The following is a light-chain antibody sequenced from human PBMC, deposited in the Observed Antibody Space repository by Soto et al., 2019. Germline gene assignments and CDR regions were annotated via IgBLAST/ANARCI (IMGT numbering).Light chain of an antibody. CDR3: SSYAGSNTLV. J-gene: IGLJ1*01. V-gene: IGLV2-8*01. CDR1: SSDVDIYNY. Sequence: QSVLTQPPSASGSPGQSVTISCTGTSSDVDIYNYVSWYQQHPGKAPKLIIYEVTKRPSGVPDRFSGPKSGNTASLTVSGLQTEDEAEYYCSSYAGSNTLVFGTGTKVTVL. CDR2: EVT.